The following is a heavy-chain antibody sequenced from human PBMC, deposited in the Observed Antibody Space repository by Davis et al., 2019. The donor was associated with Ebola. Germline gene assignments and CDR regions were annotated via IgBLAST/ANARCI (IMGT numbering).Heavy chain of an antibody. Sequence: GESLKISCAASGFTFDDYGMSWVRQAPGKGLEWVSGINWNGGSTGYADSVKGRFTISRDNAKNSLYLQMNSLRAEDTAVYYCARTAQGVIITWGQGTLVTVSS. CDR2: INWNGGST. V-gene: IGHV3-20*04. J-gene: IGHJ4*02. D-gene: IGHD3-10*01. CDR1: GFTFDDYG. CDR3: ARTAQGVIIT.